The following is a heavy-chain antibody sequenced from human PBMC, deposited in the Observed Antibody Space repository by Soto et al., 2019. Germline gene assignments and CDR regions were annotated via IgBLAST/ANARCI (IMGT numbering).Heavy chain of an antibody. J-gene: IGHJ6*02. Sequence: ASVNVSCKASGYTFTSYGISWVRQAPGQGLEWMGWISAYNGNTNYAQKLQGRVTMTTDTSTSTAYMELRSLRSDDTAVYYCARGSGSSWPTITYYYYYGMDVWGQGTTVTVSS. D-gene: IGHD6-13*01. CDR2: ISAYNGNT. CDR1: GYTFTSYG. V-gene: IGHV1-18*01. CDR3: ARGSGSSWPTITYYYYYGMDV.